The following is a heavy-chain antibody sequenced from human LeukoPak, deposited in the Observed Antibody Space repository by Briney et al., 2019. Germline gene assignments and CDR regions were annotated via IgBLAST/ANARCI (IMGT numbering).Heavy chain of an antibody. J-gene: IGHJ4*02. V-gene: IGHV1-69*01. D-gene: IGHD2-15*01. CDR2: IIPICGTA. CDR1: GCTFSSYA. CDR3: ARVAGYCSGGSCPPIGDY. Sequence: SVKVSCKASGCTFSSYAISLVRQAPGQGLEWMGGIIPICGTANYAQKVQGRVTFTAAESTSTTYMYLSSMRSEATAVYYYARVAGYCSGGSCPPIGDYWGLGTLVTVSS.